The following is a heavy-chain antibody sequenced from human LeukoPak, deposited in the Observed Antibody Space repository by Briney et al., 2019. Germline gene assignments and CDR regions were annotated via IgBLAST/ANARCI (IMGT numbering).Heavy chain of an antibody. CDR3: AKSAASSGYFLPFDY. J-gene: IGHJ4*02. D-gene: IGHD3-22*01. CDR1: GYTFTNYG. Sequence: GASVRVSCKASGYTFTNYGIGWVRQAPGQGLEWMGWISLKNGDINYAQKVRGRVTMTTDTSTNTAYMELWSLTSDDTAVYYCAKSAASSGYFLPFDYWGQGTPVIVSS. V-gene: IGHV1-18*01. CDR2: ISLKNGDI.